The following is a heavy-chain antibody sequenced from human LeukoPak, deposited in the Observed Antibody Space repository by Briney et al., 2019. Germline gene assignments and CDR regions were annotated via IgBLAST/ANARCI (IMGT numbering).Heavy chain of an antibody. V-gene: IGHV3-33*01. CDR2: LLYDGNTK. Sequence: GGSLRLSCAASGFSLSNFGMHWVRQAPGKGLEWVAALLYDGNTKHYADSVKGRFTISRDISKITFYLQMNSLTAEDTVVYYCARDHRPEIQFYYMDVWGKGTTVAVSS. J-gene: IGHJ6*03. CDR1: GFSLSNFG. CDR3: ARDHRPEIQFYYMDV. D-gene: IGHD1-14*01.